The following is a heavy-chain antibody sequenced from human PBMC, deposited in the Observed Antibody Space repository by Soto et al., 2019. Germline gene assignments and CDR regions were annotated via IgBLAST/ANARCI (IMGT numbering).Heavy chain of an antibody. V-gene: IGHV3-7*01. CDR2: IKQDGSEK. CDR1: GLVFSSFW. CDR3: ARGHKGLEV. Sequence: GSLRLSCEASGLVFSSFWMSWVRQAPGKGLEWVACIKQDGSEKYYVDSVKGRFTISRDNPKSSLYLQMNNLRAEDTAVYYCARGHKGLEVWGQGTTVTVSS. J-gene: IGHJ6*02.